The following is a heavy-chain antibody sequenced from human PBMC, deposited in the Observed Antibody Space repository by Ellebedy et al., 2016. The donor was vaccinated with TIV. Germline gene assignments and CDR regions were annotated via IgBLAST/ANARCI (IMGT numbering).Heavy chain of an antibody. D-gene: IGHD1-7*01. CDR3: ARTALTGTTVRWFAP. CDR1: GFTFGDYA. Sequence: GESLKISCTASGFTFGDYAMSWFRQAPGKGLEWVGFIRSKAYGGTTEYAASVKGRFTISRDDSKSIAYLQMNSLKTEDTAVYYCARTALTGTTVRWFAPWGQGTLVTVSS. J-gene: IGHJ5*02. V-gene: IGHV3-49*03. CDR2: IRSKAYGGTT.